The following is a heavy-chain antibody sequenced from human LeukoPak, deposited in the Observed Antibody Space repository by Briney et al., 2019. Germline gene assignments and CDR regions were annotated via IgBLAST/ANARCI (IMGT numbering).Heavy chain of an antibody. CDR3: GRFGYVSAVDT. D-gene: IGHD2-15*01. CDR1: GFAFSSYW. V-gene: IGHV3-7*01. Sequence: PGGSLRLSCGASGFAFSSYWMTWLRQAPGKGLEFVANIEPAGSATYYADSVKGRFTISRDNTKNLLYLQMNSLTAEDSAVYHCGRFGYVSAVDTWGQGALSPSPQ. J-gene: IGHJ5*02. CDR2: IEPAGSAT.